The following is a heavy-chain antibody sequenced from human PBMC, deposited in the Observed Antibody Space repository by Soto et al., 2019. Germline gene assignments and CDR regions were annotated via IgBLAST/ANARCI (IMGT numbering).Heavy chain of an antibody. V-gene: IGHV4-31*03. J-gene: IGHJ5*02. CDR2: IYYSGST. CDR1: GGSISSGGYY. Sequence: PSETLSLTCTVSGGSISSGGYYWSWIRQHPGKGLEWIGYIYYSGSTYYNPSLKSRVTISVDTSKNQFSLKLSSVTAADTAVYYCARRSPIAAAGTGWFDPWGQGTLVTVSS. D-gene: IGHD6-13*01. CDR3: ARRSPIAAAGTGWFDP.